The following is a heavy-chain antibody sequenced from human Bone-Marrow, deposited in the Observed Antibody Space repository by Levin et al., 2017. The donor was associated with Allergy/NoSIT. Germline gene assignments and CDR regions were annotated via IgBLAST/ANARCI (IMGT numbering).Heavy chain of an antibody. D-gene: IGHD2-2*01. V-gene: IGHV3-66*02. CDR3: TAASEYVAY. CDR1: GIAVSGNY. Sequence: HAGGSLRLSCAASGIAVSGNYMSWVRQTPGKALQWVSIMYAAGDTNYVDSVKGRFTMSRDNSKNMLYLQMNSLRPEDTALYYCTAASEYVAYWGQGTLVTVSS. J-gene: IGHJ4*02. CDR2: MYAAGDT.